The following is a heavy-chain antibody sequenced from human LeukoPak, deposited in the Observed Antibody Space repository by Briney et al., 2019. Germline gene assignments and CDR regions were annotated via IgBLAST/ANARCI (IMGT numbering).Heavy chain of an antibody. CDR2: ISGSGDST. D-gene: IGHD4-23*01. J-gene: IGHJ4*02. V-gene: IGHV3-23*01. Sequence: GGSLRLSCAASGFTFSNYGMSWVRQAPGKGLEWVSGISGSGDSTDYADSVKGRFTISRDNSKNTLYLQMNSLRAEDTAVYYCAKDQYGGNPQYYFDYWGQGTLVTVSS. CDR1: GFTFSNYG. CDR3: AKDQYGGNPQYYFDY.